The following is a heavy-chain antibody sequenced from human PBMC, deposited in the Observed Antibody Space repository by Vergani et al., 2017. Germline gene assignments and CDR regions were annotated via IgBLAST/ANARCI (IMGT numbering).Heavy chain of an antibody. CDR1: GDSVSSNSAA. D-gene: IGHD6-19*01. CDR3: ARDFTVAGSAFYYYYYGMDV. J-gene: IGHJ6*02. Sequence: QVQLQQSGPGLVKPSQTLSLTCAISGDSVSSNSAAWNWIRQSPSRGLEWLGRTYYRSKWYNDYAVSVKSRITINPDTSKNQFSLQLNSVTPEDTAVYYCARDFTVAGSAFYYYYYGMDVWGQGTTVTVSS. CDR2: TYYRSKWYN. V-gene: IGHV6-1*01.